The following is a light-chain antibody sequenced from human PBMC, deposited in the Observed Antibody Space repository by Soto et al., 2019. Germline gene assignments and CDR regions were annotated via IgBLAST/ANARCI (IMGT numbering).Light chain of an antibody. CDR2: LGS. CDR3: MQALQTPLFT. V-gene: IGKV2-28*01. CDR1: QSLLHSDGYNY. J-gene: IGKJ3*01. Sequence: DIVMTQSPLYLPVTPGAPASISCRSSQSLLHSDGYNYLDWYLQKPGQSPQLLIYLGSNRASGVLDRVSGSGSGTDFTLKISSVEAEAVVVYYCMQALQTPLFTFGPGTKVDLK.